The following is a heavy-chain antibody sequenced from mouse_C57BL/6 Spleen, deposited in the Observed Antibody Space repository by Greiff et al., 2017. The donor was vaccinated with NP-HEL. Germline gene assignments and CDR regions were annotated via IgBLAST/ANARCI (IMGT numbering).Heavy chain of an antibody. V-gene: IGHV7-3*01. CDR2: IRNKANGYTT. D-gene: IGHD2-4*01. J-gene: IGHJ4*01. CDR1: GFTFTDYY. Sequence: EVHLVESGGGLVQPGGSLSLSCAASGFTFTDYYMSWVRQPPGKALEWLGFIRNKANGYTTEYSASVKGRFTISRDNSQSILYLQMNALRAEDSATYYCARPYYDYDGYAMDYWGQGTSVTVSS. CDR3: ARPYYDYDGYAMDY.